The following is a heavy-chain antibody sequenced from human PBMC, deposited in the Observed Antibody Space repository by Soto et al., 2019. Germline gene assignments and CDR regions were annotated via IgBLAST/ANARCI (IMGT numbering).Heavy chain of an antibody. D-gene: IGHD2-15*01. Sequence: QVQLVESGGGVVQPGRSLRLSCAASGFTFSSYGMHWVRQAPGKGLEWVAVISYDGSNKYYADSVKGRFTISRDNSKNTLYLQMNSLRSEDTAVYYFAKGIGVVVAAKDGMDVWGQGTTVTVSS. CDR2: ISYDGSNK. CDR3: AKGIGVVVAAKDGMDV. CDR1: GFTFSSYG. J-gene: IGHJ6*02. V-gene: IGHV3-30*18.